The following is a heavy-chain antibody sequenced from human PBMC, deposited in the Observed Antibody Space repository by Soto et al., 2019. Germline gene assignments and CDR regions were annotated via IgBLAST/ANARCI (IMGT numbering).Heavy chain of an antibody. CDR1: GYTFIGYY. Sequence: QVQLVQSGAEVKKPGASVKVSCKTSGYTFIGYYLNWVRQAPGQGLEWMGWVNPHTGGTHYAQKLDGRVTMTRDTSTYTAYMELSGLKCDDTSTYFCARVMAYEQQLVPFDYWGQGTLVTVSS. J-gene: IGHJ4*02. V-gene: IGHV1-2*02. CDR3: ARVMAYEQQLVPFDY. D-gene: IGHD6-13*01. CDR2: VNPHTGGT.